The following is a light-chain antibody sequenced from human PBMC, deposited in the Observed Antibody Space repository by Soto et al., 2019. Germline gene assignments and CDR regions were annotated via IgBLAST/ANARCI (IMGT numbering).Light chain of an antibody. CDR3: SSYTSSSTSWV. V-gene: IGLV2-14*01. J-gene: IGLJ3*02. CDR1: SSDVGGYNY. Sequence: QSVLTQPASVSGSPGQSITISCTRTSSDVGGYNYVSWYQQHPGKAPKLMIYEVSNRPSGVSNRFSGSKSGNTASLTISGLQAEDEADYYCSSYTSSSTSWVFGGGTKLTVL. CDR2: EVS.